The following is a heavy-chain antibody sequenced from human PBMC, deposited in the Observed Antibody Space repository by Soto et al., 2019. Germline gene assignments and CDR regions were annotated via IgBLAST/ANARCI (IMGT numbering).Heavy chain of an antibody. J-gene: IGHJ3*02. CDR2: INHSGST. CDR3: ARGSMGIQLRPDDAFDI. D-gene: IGHD5-18*01. V-gene: IGHV4-34*01. Sequence: QVQLQQWGAGLLKPSETLSLTCAVYGGSFSGYYWSWIRQPPGKGLEWIGEINHSGSTNYNPSLKSRVTISVDTSKNQFSLKLSSVTAADTAVYYCARGSMGIQLRPDDAFDIWGQGTMVTVSS. CDR1: GGSFSGYY.